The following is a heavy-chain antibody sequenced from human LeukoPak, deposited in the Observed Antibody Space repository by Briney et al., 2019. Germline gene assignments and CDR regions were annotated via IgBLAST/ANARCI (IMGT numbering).Heavy chain of an antibody. Sequence: GGSLRLSCAASGFTFGNFWMSWVRQAPGKGLEWVGRIRSKTDGGTTDYAVSVQGRFTISRDDSKNTLYLQMSSLKTEDTAVYYCAKHIYGVVSIQQWGQGTLVTVSS. J-gene: IGHJ1*01. CDR1: GFTFGNFW. CDR2: IRSKTDGGTT. V-gene: IGHV3-15*01. CDR3: AKHIYGVVSIQQ. D-gene: IGHD3-3*01.